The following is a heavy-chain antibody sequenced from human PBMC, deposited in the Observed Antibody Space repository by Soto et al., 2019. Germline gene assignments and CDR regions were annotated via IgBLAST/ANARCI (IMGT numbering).Heavy chain of an antibody. CDR3: AGGYSSSWYYFDY. CDR1: GFTFSSYA. Sequence: GGSLRLSCAASGFTFSSYAMSWVRQAPGKGLEWVSAISGSGGSTYYADSVKGRFTISRDNSKNTLYLQMNSLRAEDTAVYYCAGGYSSSWYYFDYWGQGXLVTVYS. D-gene: IGHD6-13*01. V-gene: IGHV3-23*01. CDR2: ISGSGGST. J-gene: IGHJ4*02.